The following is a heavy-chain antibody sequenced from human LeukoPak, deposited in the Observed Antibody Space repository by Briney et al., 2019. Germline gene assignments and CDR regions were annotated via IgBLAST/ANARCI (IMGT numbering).Heavy chain of an antibody. D-gene: IGHD3-9*01. J-gene: IGHJ4*02. CDR3: ARPDILTGYYALDY. V-gene: IGHV3-30*03. CDR1: GFPFSSYG. CDR2: LSYDGSNK. Sequence: GGSLRLSCAASGFPFSSYGMHWVRQAPGKGLEWVAVLSYDGSNKHYADSVKGRFIISRDNSKNTLYLQMNSLRAEDTAVYYCARPDILTGYYALDYWGQGTLVTVSS.